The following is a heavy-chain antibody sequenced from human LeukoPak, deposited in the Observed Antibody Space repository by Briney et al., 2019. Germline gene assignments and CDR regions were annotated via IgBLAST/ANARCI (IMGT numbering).Heavy chain of an antibody. J-gene: IGHJ4*02. CDR1: GGTFSSYA. CDR3: ARVPYSYGPFDY. D-gene: IGHD5-18*01. Sequence: SVKVSCKASGGTFSSYAIGWVRQAPGQGLEWMGGIIPIFGTANYAQKFQGRVTITADESTSTAYMELSSLRSEDTAVYYCARVPYSYGPFDYWGQGTLVTVSS. CDR2: IIPIFGTA. V-gene: IGHV1-69*01.